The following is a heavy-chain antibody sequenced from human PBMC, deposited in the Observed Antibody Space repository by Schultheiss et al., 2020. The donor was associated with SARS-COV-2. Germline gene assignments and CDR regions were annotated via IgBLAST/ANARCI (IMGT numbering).Heavy chain of an antibody. J-gene: IGHJ6*02. D-gene: IGHD3-10*01. CDR2: ISAYNGNT. CDR3: ARYGSGSYPYYYYYYGMDA. Sequence: ASVKVSCKASGYTFTSYGISWVRQAPGQGLEWMGWISAYNGNTNYAQKLQGRVTMTTDTSTSTAYMELRSLRSDDTAVYYCARYGSGSYPYYYYYYGMDAWGQGTTVTVSS. CDR1: GYTFTSYG. V-gene: IGHV1-18*01.